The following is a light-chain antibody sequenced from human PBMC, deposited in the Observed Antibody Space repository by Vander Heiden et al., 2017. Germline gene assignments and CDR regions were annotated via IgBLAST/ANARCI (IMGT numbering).Light chain of an antibody. CDR3: QQYNSWPWT. CDR1: QGGRTN. V-gene: IGKV3-15*01. Sequence: DILVTQSPATLSVSPAEGVTLPCRASQGGRTNSAWYQQKPGQPPRVLIFGASTRSTGIPARFTGSGSETEFTLTISSLQSEDFAHYFCQQYNSWPWTFGQGTKVQL. CDR2: GAS. J-gene: IGKJ1*01.